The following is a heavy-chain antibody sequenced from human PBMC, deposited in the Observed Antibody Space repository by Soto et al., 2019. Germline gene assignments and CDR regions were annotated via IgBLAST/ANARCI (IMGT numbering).Heavy chain of an antibody. J-gene: IGHJ6*02. CDR1: GVSFNNNG. D-gene: IGHD3-10*01. Sequence: QVQLVQSGAEVKKPGSSVKVSCKTSGVSFNNNGIGWVRQAPGHGLEWMGGVSPPFRTSNYARKSQGRISTTADASTGTVNMELSSLTSEDTAQYYCARVLYYGSGSYSPYGMDVWGQGTTVTVSS. V-gene: IGHV1-69*01. CDR3: ARVLYYGSGSYSPYGMDV. CDR2: VSPPFRTS.